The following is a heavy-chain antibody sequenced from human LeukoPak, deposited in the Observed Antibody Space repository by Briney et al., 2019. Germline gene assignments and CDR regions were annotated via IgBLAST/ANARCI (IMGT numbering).Heavy chain of an antibody. D-gene: IGHD2-15*01. Sequence: SETLSPTCTVSGGSIGRSSYYWAWIRQPPGKGLEWIGNIYYSGSTNYNPSLKSRVTISVDMSKNQFSLKLSSVTAADTAFYYCARVAAKTVDYWGQGTLVTVSS. CDR3: ARVAAKTVDY. CDR2: IYYSGST. J-gene: IGHJ4*02. V-gene: IGHV4-39*07. CDR1: GGSIGRSSYY.